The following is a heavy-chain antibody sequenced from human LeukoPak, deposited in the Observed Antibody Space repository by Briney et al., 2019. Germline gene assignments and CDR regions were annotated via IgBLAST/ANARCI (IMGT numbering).Heavy chain of an antibody. V-gene: IGHV1-46*01. CDR1: GYTFTNYY. CDR3: ARFAVHRRLAVAGQFGLDY. D-gene: IGHD6-19*01. Sequence: ASVKVSCKASGYTFTNYYMHWVRQAPGQGLEWMGIINPSGGITNYAQKFQGRVTMTRDMSTSTVYMELSSLRSEDTAVYYCARFAVHRRLAVAGQFGLDYWGQGTLVTVSS. J-gene: IGHJ4*02. CDR2: INPSGGIT.